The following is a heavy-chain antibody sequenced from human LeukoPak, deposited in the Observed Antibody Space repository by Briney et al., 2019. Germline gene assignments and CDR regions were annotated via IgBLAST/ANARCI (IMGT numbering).Heavy chain of an antibody. D-gene: IGHD3-9*01. V-gene: IGHV1-69*04. CDR3: ARDAGYFDWSIRVSGYYYGMDV. Sequence: ASVKVSCKASGGTFSSYAISWVRQAPGQGLEWMGRIIPILGIANYAQKFQGRVTITADKSTSTAYMELSSLRSEDTAVYYCARDAGYFDWSIRVSGYYYGMDVWGQGTTVTVSS. CDR1: GGTFSSYA. J-gene: IGHJ6*02. CDR2: IIPILGIA.